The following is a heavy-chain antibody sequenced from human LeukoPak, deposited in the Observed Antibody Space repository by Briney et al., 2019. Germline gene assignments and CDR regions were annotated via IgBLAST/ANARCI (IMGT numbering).Heavy chain of an antibody. Sequence: TGGSLRLSCAASGFTFSSYGMHWVRQAPGKGLEWVAFIRYDGSNKYYADSVKGRFTISRDNSKNTLYLQMNSLRAEDTAVYHCAKPRVTAIPHDAFDIWGQGTMVTVSS. V-gene: IGHV3-30*02. CDR2: IRYDGSNK. J-gene: IGHJ3*02. CDR3: AKPRVTAIPHDAFDI. CDR1: GFTFSSYG. D-gene: IGHD2-21*02.